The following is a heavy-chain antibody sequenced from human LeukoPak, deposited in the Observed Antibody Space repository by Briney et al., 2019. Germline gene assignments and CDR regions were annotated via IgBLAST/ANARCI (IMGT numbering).Heavy chain of an antibody. D-gene: IGHD1-7*01. CDR3: AREAYNWNYGDAFDI. V-gene: IGHV3-72*01. J-gene: IGHJ3*02. CDR1: GFTFSDHY. CDR2: TRNKANSYTT. Sequence: GGSLRLSCAASGFTFSDHYMDWVRQAPGKGLEWVGRTRNKANSYTTEYAASVKGRFTISRDDSKNSLYLQMNGLKTEDTAVYYCAREAYNWNYGDAFDIWGQGTMVTVSS.